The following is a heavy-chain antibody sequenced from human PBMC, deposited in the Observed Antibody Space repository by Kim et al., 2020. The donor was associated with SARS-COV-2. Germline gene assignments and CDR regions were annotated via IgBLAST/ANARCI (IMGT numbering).Heavy chain of an antibody. J-gene: IGHJ6*02. CDR2: ISGSGGST. V-gene: IGHV3-23*01. CDR1: GFTFSSYA. D-gene: IGHD2-2*01. CDR3: AKVGLPAAISYYYGMDV. Sequence: GGSLRLSCAASGFTFSSYAMSWVRQAPGKGLEWVSAISGSGGSTYYADSVKGRFTISRDNSKNTLYLQMNSLRAEDTAVYYCAKVGLPAAISYYYGMDVWGQGTTVTVS.